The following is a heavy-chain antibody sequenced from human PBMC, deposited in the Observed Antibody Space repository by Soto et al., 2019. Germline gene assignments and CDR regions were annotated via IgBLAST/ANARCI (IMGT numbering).Heavy chain of an antibody. CDR3: ARGGVPAAMLDWFDP. J-gene: IGHJ5*02. V-gene: IGHV3-30-3*01. D-gene: IGHD2-2*01. CDR2: ISYDGSNK. CDR1: GFTFSSYA. Sequence: PGGSLRLSCAASGFTFSSYAMHWVRQAPAKGLEWVAVISYDGSNKYYADSVKGRFTISRDNSKNTLYLQMNSLRAEDTAVYYCARGGVPAAMLDWFDPWGQGTLVTVSS.